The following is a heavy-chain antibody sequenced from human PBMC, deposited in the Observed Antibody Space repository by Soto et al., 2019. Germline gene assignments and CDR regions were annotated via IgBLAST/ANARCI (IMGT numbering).Heavy chain of an antibody. CDR3: ARHEGWTGPDQ. D-gene: IGHD2-8*02. CDR2: IFHDGDT. CDR1: GASIGSGGW. J-gene: IGHJ5*02. Sequence: SETLSLTCAVSGASIGSGGWWSWVRQPPGKGLEWIAEIFHDGDTNYSPFLKSRVTISVDKSQNQFSLNVYSVTAADTAVYYCARHEGWTGPDQWGQGTLVTVSS. V-gene: IGHV4-4*02.